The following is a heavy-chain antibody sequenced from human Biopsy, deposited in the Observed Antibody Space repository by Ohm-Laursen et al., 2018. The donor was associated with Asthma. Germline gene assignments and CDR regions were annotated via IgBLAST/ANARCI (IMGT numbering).Heavy chain of an antibody. CDR1: GFTFRTYG. CDR3: ARATVAAAGND. Sequence: SLRLSCAASGFTFRTYGMHWVRQTPGKGLEWLSSISYDGHNQHYTDSVKGRFTISRDNSKNTVSLEMNSLRRDDTAVYFCARATVAAAGNDWGQGTLVTVSS. CDR2: ISYDGHNQ. V-gene: IGHV3-30*05. D-gene: IGHD6-13*01. J-gene: IGHJ4*02.